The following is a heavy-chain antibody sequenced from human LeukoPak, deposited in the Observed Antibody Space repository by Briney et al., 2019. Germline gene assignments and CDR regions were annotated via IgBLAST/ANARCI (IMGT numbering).Heavy chain of an antibody. J-gene: IGHJ4*02. CDR2: INPSGGST. CDR1: GYTFTRYY. Sequence: ASVKVSCKASGYTFTRYYMHWVRQAPGQGLEWMGIINPSGGSTSYAQKFQGRVTMTRDMSTSTVYMELSSLRSEDTAVYYCARERGGEASGGVGDFDYWGQGTLVTVSS. D-gene: IGHD2-15*01. CDR3: ARERGGEASGGVGDFDY. V-gene: IGHV1-46*01.